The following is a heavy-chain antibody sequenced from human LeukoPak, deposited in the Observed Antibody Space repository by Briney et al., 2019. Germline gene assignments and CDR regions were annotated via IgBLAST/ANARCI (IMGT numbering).Heavy chain of an antibody. V-gene: IGHV3-30*02. CDR2: IRYDGTNK. CDR3: AKGWTNRPLDY. J-gene: IGHJ4*02. Sequence: GGSLRLSCAASGFTFSSYGMHWVRQAPGEGLEWLSYIRYDGTNKYYSNSVKGRFTISRDNSKNTLYLQMNSLRAEDTAVYYCAKGWTNRPLDYWGQGTLVTVSS. CDR1: GFTFSSYG. D-gene: IGHD1/OR15-1a*01.